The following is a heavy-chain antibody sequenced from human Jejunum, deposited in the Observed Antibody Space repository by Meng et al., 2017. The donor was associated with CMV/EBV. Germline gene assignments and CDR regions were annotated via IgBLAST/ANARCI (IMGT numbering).Heavy chain of an antibody. CDR1: GGSTDSYY. V-gene: IGHV4-59*01. CDR2: VYYSGST. CDR3: ARDNRGMDV. Sequence: LSLTGSGGSTDSYYWTWLRQPPGKGLEWIGYVYYSGSTNYNPSLKSRVTISVDTSNNQFSLKLRYVTAADTAVYYCARDNRGMDVWGQGTTVTVSS. J-gene: IGHJ6*02.